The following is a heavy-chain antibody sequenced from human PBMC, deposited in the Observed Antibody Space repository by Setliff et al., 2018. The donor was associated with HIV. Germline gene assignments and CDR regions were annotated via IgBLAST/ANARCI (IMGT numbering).Heavy chain of an antibody. D-gene: IGHD3-3*01. CDR1: GGSFGGYY. CDR3: ARGVNFDY. CDR2: IYIYNSGST. V-gene: IGHV4-59*01. J-gene: IGHJ4*02. Sequence: PSETLSLTCSVSGGSFGGYYWSWIRQPPGKGLEWIGYIYIYNSGSTNYNPSLTSRVTISADTSRNQFSLKLTSVTAADTAIYYCARGVNFDYWGQGTQVPSPQ.